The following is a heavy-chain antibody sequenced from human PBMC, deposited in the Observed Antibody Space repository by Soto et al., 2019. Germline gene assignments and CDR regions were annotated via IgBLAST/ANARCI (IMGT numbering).Heavy chain of an antibody. Sequence: EVQLVESGGGLVQPGGSLRLSCAASGFTFSSYWMHWVRQAPGKGLVWVSRINSDGSITSYADSVKGRFTLSRDNAKNTLDLQMNRLRGEDTAVYDCARVPDYWGQGTLVTFSS. J-gene: IGHJ4*02. V-gene: IGHV3-74*01. CDR3: ARVPDY. CDR2: INSDGSIT. CDR1: GFTFSSYW.